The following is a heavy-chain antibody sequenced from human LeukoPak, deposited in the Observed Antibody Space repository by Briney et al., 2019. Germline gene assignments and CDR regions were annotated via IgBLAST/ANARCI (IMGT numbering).Heavy chain of an antibody. J-gene: IGHJ3*02. CDR1: GGTFSSYA. Sequence: SVKVSCKASGGTFSSYAISWVRQAPGQGLEWMGGIVPIFGTVNYAQKLQGRVTITADESTSTVYMELSSLRSEDTAVYYCAAGTMIANAFDIWGQGTMVTVSS. CDR2: IVPIFGTV. D-gene: IGHD3-22*01. CDR3: AAGTMIANAFDI. V-gene: IGHV1-69*13.